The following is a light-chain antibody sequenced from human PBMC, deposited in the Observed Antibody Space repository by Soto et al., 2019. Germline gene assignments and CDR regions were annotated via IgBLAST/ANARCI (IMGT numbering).Light chain of an antibody. CDR3: QQSDSTPFT. CDR1: QSISSY. CDR2: AAS. J-gene: IGKJ3*01. Sequence: DIQMTQTASSLSASVGDRVTITCRANQSISSYLNWYQQKPGKAPKLLIYAASSLQSGVPSRFSGSGSGTDFTLTISSLQPEDFATHYCQQSDSTPFTFGPGTKVDIK. V-gene: IGKV1-39*01.